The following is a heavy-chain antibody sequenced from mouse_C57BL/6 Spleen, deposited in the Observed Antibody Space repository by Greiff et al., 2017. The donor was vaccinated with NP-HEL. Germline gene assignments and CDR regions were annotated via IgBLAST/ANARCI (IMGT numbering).Heavy chain of an antibody. Sequence: LVESGAELVRPGASVTLSCKASGYTFTDYEMHWVKQTPVHGLEWIGAIDPETGGTAYNQKFKGKAILTADKSSSTAYMELRSLTSEDSAVYYCTRVGRDYWGQGTTLTVSS. D-gene: IGHD4-1*01. J-gene: IGHJ2*01. CDR1: GYTFTDYE. CDR2: IDPETGGT. CDR3: TRVGRDY. V-gene: IGHV1-15*01.